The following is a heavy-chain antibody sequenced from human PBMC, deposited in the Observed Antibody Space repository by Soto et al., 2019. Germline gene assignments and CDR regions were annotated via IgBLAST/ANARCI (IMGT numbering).Heavy chain of an antibody. CDR3: ARDRRDSSGYYYYYYGMDV. V-gene: IGHV3-33*01. Sequence: GGSLRLSCAASGFTFSSYGMHWVRQAPGKGLEWVAVIWYDGSNKYYADSVKGRFTISRDNSKNTLYLQMNSLRAEDTAVYYCARDRRDSSGYYYYYYGMDVWGQGTTVTVSS. D-gene: IGHD3-22*01. CDR1: GFTFSSYG. CDR2: IWYDGSNK. J-gene: IGHJ6*02.